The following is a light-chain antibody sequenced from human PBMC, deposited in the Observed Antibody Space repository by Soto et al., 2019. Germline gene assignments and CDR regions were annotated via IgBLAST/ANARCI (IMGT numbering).Light chain of an antibody. CDR3: SSYTSSSIDYV. Sequence: QSALTKPASVSGSPGQSITISCTGTRSDVGGYNYVSWYQQHPGKAPKLMIYEVSNRPSGVSNRFSGSKSGNTASLTISGLQAEDEADYYCSSYTSSSIDYVFGTGTKLTVL. V-gene: IGLV2-14*01. CDR1: RSDVGGYNY. CDR2: EVS. J-gene: IGLJ1*01.